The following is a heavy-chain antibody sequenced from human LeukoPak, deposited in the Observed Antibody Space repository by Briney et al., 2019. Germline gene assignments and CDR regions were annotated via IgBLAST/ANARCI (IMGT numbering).Heavy chain of an antibody. V-gene: IGHV4-59*03. CDR1: CGSISSFY. J-gene: IGHJ4*02. CDR3: ATLPRGGYPDY. CDR2: IDSSAIT. D-gene: IGHD1-1*01. Sequence: SETLSLTRTLSCGSISSFYYTWIRQPPGKGREWLGYIDSSAITNYNSSLTSRVTISHDTSKNQFFLKLNPVAAADTAVYYCATLPRGGYPDYWGQGALVTVSS.